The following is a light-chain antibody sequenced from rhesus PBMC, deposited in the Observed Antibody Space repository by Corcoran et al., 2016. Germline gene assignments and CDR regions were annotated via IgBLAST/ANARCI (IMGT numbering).Light chain of an antibody. CDR3: QQYKTYPFT. J-gene: IGKJ3*01. CDR2: AAT. Sequence: DIQMTQSPSSLSASVGDTVTITCRASQGISSYLNWFQQKPGKAPKLLIYAATTLQSGVPSRFSGSGSGTDFKLTISSLQHEDFATYYCQQYKTYPFTFGPGTKLDIK. V-gene: IGKV1-28*02. CDR1: QGISSY.